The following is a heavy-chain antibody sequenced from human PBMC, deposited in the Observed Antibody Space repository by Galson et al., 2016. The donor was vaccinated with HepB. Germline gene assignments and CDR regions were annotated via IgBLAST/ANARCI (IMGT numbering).Heavy chain of an antibody. CDR2: MYYNYSP. J-gene: IGHJ5*02. Sequence: SETLSLTCTVSGASIRSYYWSWVRQPPGKGLEWIGCMYYNYSPTYNPSLKSQVSMLVDTPKNQFSLKVSSVTAADTAVYYCARQQVGNNWFDPWGQGALVTVS. V-gene: IGHV4-59*01. CDR3: ARQQVGNNWFDP. D-gene: IGHD1-14*01. CDR1: GASIRSYY.